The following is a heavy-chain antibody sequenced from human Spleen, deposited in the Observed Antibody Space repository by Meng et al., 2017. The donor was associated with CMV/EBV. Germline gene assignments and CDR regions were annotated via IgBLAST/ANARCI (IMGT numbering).Heavy chain of an antibody. V-gene: IGHV4-59*08. J-gene: IGHJ1*01. CDR3: ARHGFWDSSSWFWLQH. Sequence: SDGSISSYDWSWIRQPPGKGLEWIAYIYYDGSTNYNPSLKSRVTISLDTSKNQFSLKLSSVTAADTAAYYCARHGFWDSSSWFWLQHWGQGTLVTVSS. CDR2: IYYDGST. D-gene: IGHD6-13*01. CDR1: DGSISSYD.